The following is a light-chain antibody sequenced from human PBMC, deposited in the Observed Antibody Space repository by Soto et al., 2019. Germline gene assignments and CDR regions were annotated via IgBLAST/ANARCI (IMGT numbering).Light chain of an antibody. CDR1: QSLSSSY. CDR2: AAS. J-gene: IGKJ2*01. Sequence: EIVLTQSPGTLSLSPGERATLSCRASQSLSSSYLAWYQHKPGQAPRLLIYAASSRATGISDRFSGSGSGTDFNLTISRLEPEDFAVYYCQQYGSQYIFGQGTKLEIK. V-gene: IGKV3-20*01. CDR3: QQYGSQYI.